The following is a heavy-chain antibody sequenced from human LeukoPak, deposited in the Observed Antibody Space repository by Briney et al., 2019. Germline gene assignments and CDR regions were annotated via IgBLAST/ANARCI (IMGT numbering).Heavy chain of an antibody. J-gene: IGHJ6*02. CDR3: ARGTTYYDFWSGYWPGYYYYGMDV. CDR1: GGSISSYY. D-gene: IGHD3-3*01. Sequence: SETLSLTCTVSGGSISSYYWSWIRPPPGKGLEWIGYIYYSGSTNYNPSLKSRVTISVDTSKNQFSLKLSSVTAADTAVYYCARGTTYYDFWSGYWPGYYYYGMDVWGQGTTVTVS. V-gene: IGHV4-59*01. CDR2: IYYSGST.